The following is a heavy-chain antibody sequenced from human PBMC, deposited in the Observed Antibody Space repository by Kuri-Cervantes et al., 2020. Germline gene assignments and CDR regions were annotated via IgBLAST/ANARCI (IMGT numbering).Heavy chain of an antibody. D-gene: IGHD3-10*01. CDR2: IWYDGSNK. V-gene: IGHV3-33*01. CDR1: GFTFSSYG. CDR3: AREWFGGTDY. J-gene: IGHJ4*02. Sequence: LSLTCAAPGFTFSSYGMHWVRQAPGKGLEWVAVIWYDGSNKYYADSVKGRFTISRDNSKNTLYLQMNSLRAEDTAVYYCAREWFGGTDYWGQGTLVTVSS.